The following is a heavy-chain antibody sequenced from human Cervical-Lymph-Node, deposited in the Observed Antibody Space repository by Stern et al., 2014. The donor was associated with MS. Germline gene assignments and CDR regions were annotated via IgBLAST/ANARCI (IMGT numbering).Heavy chain of an antibody. CDR3: ARDNDDNGMDV. V-gene: IGHV1-69*19. J-gene: IGHJ6*02. CDR2: FIPLFGTT. Sequence: VQLVQSGAEVKKPGSSVTVSCKASGGIFSNYAISWVRQAPGKGLEGMGAFIPLFGTTFYAQKFQGRVTITADESTSTVYMDLSSLRSEDTAVYYCARDNDDNGMDVWGQGTTITVSS. CDR1: GGIFSNYA. D-gene: IGHD1-1*01.